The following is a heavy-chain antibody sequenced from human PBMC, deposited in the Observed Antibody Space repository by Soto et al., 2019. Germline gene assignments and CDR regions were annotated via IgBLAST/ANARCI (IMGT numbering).Heavy chain of an antibody. CDR2: FYYSGST. V-gene: IGHV4-59*01. J-gene: IGHJ6*02. Sequence: PSETLSLTCTVSGGSISSYYWSWIRQPPGKGLEWIGYFYYSGSTNYNPSLKSRVTISVDTSKNQFSLKLSSVIAADTAVYYCARDTWDVWGQGTTVTV. CDR1: GGSISSYY. CDR3: ARDTWDV.